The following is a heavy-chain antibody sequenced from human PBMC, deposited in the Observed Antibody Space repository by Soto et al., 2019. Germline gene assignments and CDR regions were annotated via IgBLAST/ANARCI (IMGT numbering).Heavy chain of an antibody. CDR1: GGCFSGYY. Sequence: SETLSLTCAVYGGCFSGYYWSWIRQPPGKGLEWIGEINHSGSTNYNPSLKSRVTLAVDTSKNQFSLKLSSVTAADTAVYYCARGDLKDSGYWGQGTQVTVSS. CDR3: ARGDLKDSGY. V-gene: IGHV4-34*01. D-gene: IGHD3-10*01. J-gene: IGHJ4*02. CDR2: INHSGST.